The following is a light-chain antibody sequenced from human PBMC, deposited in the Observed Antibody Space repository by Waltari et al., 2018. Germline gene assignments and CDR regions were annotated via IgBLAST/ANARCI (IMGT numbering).Light chain of an antibody. Sequence: QPVLTQPPSVSAAPGQRVTISCSGGSPNIGNNFVSWYRQFPRTAPKLLIYENTERPSGIPCQISGSKSGTSATLDVTGLQAGDEADYYCGTWDSSLSGAVFGGGTHLTVL. J-gene: IGLJ7*01. CDR2: ENT. CDR1: SPNIGNNF. CDR3: GTWDSSLSGAV. V-gene: IGLV1-51*02.